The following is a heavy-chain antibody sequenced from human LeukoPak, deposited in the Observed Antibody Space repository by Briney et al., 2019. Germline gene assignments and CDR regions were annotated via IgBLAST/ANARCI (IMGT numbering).Heavy chain of an antibody. CDR3: AVTTVTTSIGSDY. V-gene: IGHV1-18*01. J-gene: IGHJ4*02. CDR1: GYTFTSYG. D-gene: IGHD4-17*01. CDR2: ISAYNGNT. Sequence: VASVKVSCKASGYTFTSYGISWVRQAPGQGLEWMGWISAYNGNTNYAQKLQGRVTMTRNTSISTAYMELSSLRSEDTAVYYCAVTTVTTSIGSDYWGQGTLVTVSS.